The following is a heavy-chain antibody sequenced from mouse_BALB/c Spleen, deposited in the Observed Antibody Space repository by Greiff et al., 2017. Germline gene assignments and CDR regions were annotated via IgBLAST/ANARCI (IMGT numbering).Heavy chain of an antibody. D-gene: IGHD2-14*01. V-gene: IGHV5-4*02. CDR3: ARGYDSWFAY. CDR2: ISDGGSYT. CDR1: GFTFSDYY. Sequence: EVKLVESGGGLVKPGGSLKLSCAASGFTFSDYYMYWVRQTPEKRLEWVATISDGGSYTYYPDSVKGRFTISRDNAKNNLYLQMSSLKSEDTAMYYCARGYDSWFAYWGQGTLVTVSA. J-gene: IGHJ3*01.